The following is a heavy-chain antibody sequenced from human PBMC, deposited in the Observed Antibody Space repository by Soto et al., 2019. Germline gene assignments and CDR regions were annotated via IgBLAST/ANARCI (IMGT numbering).Heavy chain of an antibody. CDR2: IYSGGST. CDR1: GFTVSSNY. V-gene: IGHV3-53*01. CDR3: ARDWGDYYKDPVPWFDP. J-gene: IGHJ5*02. D-gene: IGHD1-26*01. Sequence: GGSLRLSCAASGFTVSSNYMSWVRQAPGKGLEWVSVIYSGGSTYYADSVKGRFTISRDNSKNTLYLQMNSLRAEDTAVYYCARDWGDYYKDPVPWFDPWGQGTLVTVSS.